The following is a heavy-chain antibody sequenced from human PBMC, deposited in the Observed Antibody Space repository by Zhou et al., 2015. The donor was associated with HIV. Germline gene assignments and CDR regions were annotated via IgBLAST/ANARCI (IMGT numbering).Heavy chain of an antibody. CDR1: GGTFSSYT. CDR3: ARAPMTTPFFDY. Sequence: QVQLVQSGAEVKKPGSSVKVSCKASGGTFSSYTISWVRQAPGQGLEWMGRIIPILGIANYAQKFQGRVTITADKSTSTAYMELSSLRSEDTAVYYCARAPMTTPFFDYWGQGTLVTVSS. J-gene: IGHJ4*02. CDR2: IIPILGIA. D-gene: IGHD4-11*01. V-gene: IGHV1-69*02.